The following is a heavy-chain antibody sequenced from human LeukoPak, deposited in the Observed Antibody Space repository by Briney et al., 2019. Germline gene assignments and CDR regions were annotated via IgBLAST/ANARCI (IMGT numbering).Heavy chain of an antibody. CDR3: ARAVPMARGVNYYDY. D-gene: IGHD3-10*01. CDR1: GFTVSSNY. CDR2: IGPTGDT. Sequence: GGSLRLSCAASGFTVSSNYMSWVRQAPGKGLEWVSAIGPTGDTYYPGSVKGRFTISRENARNSLYLQMNSLRAGDTAVYYCARAVPMARGVNYYDYWGQGTLVTVSS. J-gene: IGHJ4*02. V-gene: IGHV3-13*01.